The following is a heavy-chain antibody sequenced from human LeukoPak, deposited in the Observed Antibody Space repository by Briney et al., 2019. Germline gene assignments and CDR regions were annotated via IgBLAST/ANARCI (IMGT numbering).Heavy chain of an antibody. V-gene: IGHV1-69*06. Sequence: ASVKVSCKASGGTFSIYAISWLRQAPGQGLEWMGGIIPIFGTANYSQKFQGRVTITADKSTRTACMELSSLRSEDTAVYYCARAQLARCGGDCYNQFDPWGQGTLVTVSS. D-gene: IGHD2-21*02. CDR3: ARAQLARCGGDCYNQFDP. CDR1: GGTFSIYA. CDR2: IIPIFGTA. J-gene: IGHJ5*02.